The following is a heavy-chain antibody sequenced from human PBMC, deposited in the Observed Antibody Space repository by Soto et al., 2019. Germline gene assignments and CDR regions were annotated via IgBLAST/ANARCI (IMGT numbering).Heavy chain of an antibody. Sequence: GGSLRLSCAASGFTFSSYAMTWVRQTQERGLEWVSSISSTSSYTHYADSVKGRFTISRDNANNSLFLQMNSLRAEDTAVYYCASDLALAGNYWGQGALVTVS. D-gene: IGHD6-19*01. CDR1: GFTFSSYA. CDR2: ISSTSSYT. J-gene: IGHJ4*02. V-gene: IGHV3-21*01. CDR3: ASDLALAGNY.